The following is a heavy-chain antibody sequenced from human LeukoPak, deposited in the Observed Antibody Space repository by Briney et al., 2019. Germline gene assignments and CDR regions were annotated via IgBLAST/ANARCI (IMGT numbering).Heavy chain of an antibody. Sequence: GESLKIFCKGSGYRVSSHLLGWVPPIPGKGLAWLGILYPGASDTRYSPSFQGQVTMSADKSISTAFLQWSSLKASDTAMYYCARLGYCGSTSCTQFDYWGQGTLVTVSS. V-gene: IGHV5-51*01. D-gene: IGHD2-2*01. CDR2: LYPGASDT. CDR1: GYRVSSHL. J-gene: IGHJ4*02. CDR3: ARLGYCGSTSCTQFDY.